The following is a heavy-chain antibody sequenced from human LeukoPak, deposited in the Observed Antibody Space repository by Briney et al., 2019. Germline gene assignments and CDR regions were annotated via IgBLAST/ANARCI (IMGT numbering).Heavy chain of an antibody. D-gene: IGHD1-26*01. CDR3: ARNTAYCLDS. J-gene: IGHJ4*02. CDR2: IHHSGDT. Sequence: SETLSLTCVVSGGSIGSGYYWSWVPQPPGKGLEWIGEIHHSGDTNYNPSLKCRVTMSMDTSKNQFSLKLTSVTAADTAIYYCARNTAYCLDSWGQGTLVTVSS. CDR1: GGSIGSGYY. V-gene: IGHV4/OR15-8*02.